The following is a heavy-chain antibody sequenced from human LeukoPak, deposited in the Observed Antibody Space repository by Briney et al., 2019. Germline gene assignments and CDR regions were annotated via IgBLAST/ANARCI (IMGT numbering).Heavy chain of an antibody. CDR3: ARGDYGDFHFDY. D-gene: IGHD4-17*01. CDR2: IIPILGIA. CDR1: GGTFSSYA. V-gene: IGHV1-69*04. J-gene: IGHJ4*02. Sequence: SVKASCKASGGTFSSYAISWVRQAPGQGLEWMGRIIPILGIANYAQKFQGRVTITADKSTSTAYMELSSLRSEDTAVYYCARGDYGDFHFDYWGQGTLVTVSS.